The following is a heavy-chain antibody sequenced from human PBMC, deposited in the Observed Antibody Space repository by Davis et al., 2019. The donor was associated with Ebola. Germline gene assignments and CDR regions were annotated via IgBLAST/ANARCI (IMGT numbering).Heavy chain of an antibody. V-gene: IGHV1-8*02. Sequence: ASVKVSCKASGGTFSSYAINWVRQATGQGLEWMGWMNPNSGNTGYAQKFQGRVTMTRNTSISTAYMELSSLRSEDTAVYYCARELTDYIWGSYKNYFDYWGQGTLVTVSS. CDR3: ARELTDYIWGSYKNYFDY. CDR1: GGTFSSYA. CDR2: MNPNSGNT. D-gene: IGHD3-16*01. J-gene: IGHJ4*02.